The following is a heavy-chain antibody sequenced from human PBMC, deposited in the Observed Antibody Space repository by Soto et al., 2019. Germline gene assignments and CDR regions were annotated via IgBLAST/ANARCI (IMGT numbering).Heavy chain of an antibody. CDR1: GFIFNDYA. CDR2: IWYDGSNK. V-gene: IGHV3-30*02. J-gene: IGHJ6*02. Sequence: QVQLVESGGGVVQPGGSLRLSCAASGFIFNDYAMHWVRQAPGKGLEWVSFIWYDGSNKHYADSVEGRFTIARDNTQTTLHLQMNRLRLEDTAVYYCAIDPPASGLALDVWGQGTTVTV. CDR3: AIDPPASGLALDV. D-gene: IGHD6-13*01.